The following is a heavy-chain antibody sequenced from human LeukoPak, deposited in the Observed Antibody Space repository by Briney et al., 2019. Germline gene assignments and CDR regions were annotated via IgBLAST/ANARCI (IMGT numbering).Heavy chain of an antibody. Sequence: PGGSLRLSCAASGFTFDDYAMHWVRQAPGKGLEWVSGISWNSGSIGYADSVKGRFTISRDNAKNSLYLQMNSLRAEDTALYYCAKDIGSGWFYGMDVWGHGTTVTVSS. CDR1: GFTFDDYA. V-gene: IGHV3-9*01. J-gene: IGHJ6*02. CDR2: ISWNSGSI. CDR3: AKDIGSGWFYGMDV. D-gene: IGHD6-19*01.